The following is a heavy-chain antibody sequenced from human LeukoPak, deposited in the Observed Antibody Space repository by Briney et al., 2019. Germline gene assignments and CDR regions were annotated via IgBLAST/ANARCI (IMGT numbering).Heavy chain of an antibody. J-gene: IGHJ6*02. D-gene: IGHD2-2*01. CDR2: ISYDGSNK. CDR1: GFTFSSYA. V-gene: IGHV3-30-3*01. Sequence: GGSLRLSCAASGFTFSSYAMHWVRQAPGKGLEWVAVISYDGSNKYYADSVKGRFTISRDNSKNTLYLQMNSLRAEDTAVYYCARDLVVPAAMPYYYYGMDVWGQGTTVTVSS. CDR3: ARDLVVPAAMPYYYYGMDV.